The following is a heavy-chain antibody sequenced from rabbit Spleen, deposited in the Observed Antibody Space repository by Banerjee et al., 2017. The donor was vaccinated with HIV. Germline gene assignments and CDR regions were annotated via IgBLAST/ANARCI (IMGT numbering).Heavy chain of an antibody. V-gene: IGHV1S45*01. J-gene: IGHJ4*01. CDR1: GLDFSSSYW. CDR2: IYAGSSGTT. CDR3: ARGAYDSTVGYYDGYYFIL. D-gene: IGHD1-1*01. Sequence: EESGGGLVQPEGSLTLTCTASGLDFSSSYWICWVRQAPGKGLEWIACIYAGSSGTTYYASGAKGRFTISKTSSTTVTLQMTSLTAADTATYFCARGAYDSTVGYYDGYYFILWVPGTLVTVS.